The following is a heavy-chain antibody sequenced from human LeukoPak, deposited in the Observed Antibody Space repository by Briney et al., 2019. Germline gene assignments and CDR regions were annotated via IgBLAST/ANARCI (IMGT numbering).Heavy chain of an antibody. CDR1: GGSISSYY. J-gene: IGHJ4*02. CDR3: ARVVYGSSGYYGDY. D-gene: IGHD3-22*01. Sequence: PSETLSLTCTVSGGSISSYYWGWIRQPPGKGLEWIGSISHSGSTYYNPSLKSRVTISLDTSKNHFSLKLSSVTAADTAVYYCARVVYGSSGYYGDYWGQGTLVTVSS. V-gene: IGHV4-38-2*02. CDR2: ISHSGST.